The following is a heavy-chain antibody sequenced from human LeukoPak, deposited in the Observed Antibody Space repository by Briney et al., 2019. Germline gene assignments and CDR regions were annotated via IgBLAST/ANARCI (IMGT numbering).Heavy chain of an antibody. V-gene: IGHV3-21*01. D-gene: IGHD2-21*01. CDR1: GFSFSTYT. Sequence: HGGSLRLSCAASGFSFSTYTMNWVRQAPGKGLEWVSSISTSSTYIYYADSVKGRFTVSRDNAKNSLYLQMSSLRADDTALYYCARAPDFVVVPTASHWGQGTLVTVSP. CDR2: ISTSSTYI. CDR3: ARAPDFVVVPTASH. J-gene: IGHJ4*02.